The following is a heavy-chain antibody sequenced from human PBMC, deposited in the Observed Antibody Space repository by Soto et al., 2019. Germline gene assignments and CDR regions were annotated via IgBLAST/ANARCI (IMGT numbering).Heavy chain of an antibody. CDR2: LSRSGGAT. V-gene: IGHV3-23*01. J-gene: IGHJ5*02. CDR3: AKGEMATIRNSFDP. Sequence: GGSLRLSCVTSAFSLTSCSMSWVRQAPGKGLEWVSALSRSGGATYYADSVKGRFTISRDTSTNTLYLQMSNLRAEDTAIYYCAKGEMATIRNSFDPWGQGTLVTVSS. CDR1: AFSLTSCS. D-gene: IGHD5-12*01.